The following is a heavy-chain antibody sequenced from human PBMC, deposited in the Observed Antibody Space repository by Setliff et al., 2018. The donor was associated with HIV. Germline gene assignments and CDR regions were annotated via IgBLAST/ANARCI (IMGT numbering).Heavy chain of an antibody. CDR2: ISAYTGNA. CDR1: GYTFTGYY. V-gene: IGHV1-2*02. CDR3: ARDGEGGYYEK. D-gene: IGHD3-22*01. Sequence: ASVKVSCKASGYTFTGYYMHWVRQAPGQGLEWVGWISAYTGNANYTQKLQGRITMTRDTSTSTVYMESTGLRSEDTAMYYCARDGEGGYYEKWGQGTLVTVSS. J-gene: IGHJ4*02.